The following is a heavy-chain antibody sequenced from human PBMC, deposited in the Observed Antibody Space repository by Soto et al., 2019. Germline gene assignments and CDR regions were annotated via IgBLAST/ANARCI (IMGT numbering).Heavy chain of an antibody. Sequence: ASVKVSCKASGYTFTSYGISWVRQAPGQGLEWMGWISAYNGNTNYAQKLQGRVTMTTDTSTSTAYMELRSLRSDDTAVYYCARDWSYDFWSGYYNNYYYYYGMDVWGQGTTVTV. V-gene: IGHV1-18*04. D-gene: IGHD3-3*01. J-gene: IGHJ6*02. CDR3: ARDWSYDFWSGYYNNYYYYYGMDV. CDR1: GYTFTSYG. CDR2: ISAYNGNT.